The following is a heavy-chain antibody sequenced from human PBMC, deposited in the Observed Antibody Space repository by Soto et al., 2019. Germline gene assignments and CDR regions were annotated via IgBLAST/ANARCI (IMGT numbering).Heavy chain of an antibody. J-gene: IGHJ5*02. V-gene: IGHV4-39*01. CDR1: GDSISNSRFY. Sequence: SETLSLTCSVSGDSISNSRFYWAWIRQPPGEGLEWIGSIYHTGNAYYNPSLKSRVTISVDTSKNQFSLKLTSVTAADAALYYCARDFFASSDHTTSWFDPRGQGTLVTVTT. D-gene: IGHD3-22*01. CDR2: IYHTGNA. CDR3: ARDFFASSDHTTSWFDP.